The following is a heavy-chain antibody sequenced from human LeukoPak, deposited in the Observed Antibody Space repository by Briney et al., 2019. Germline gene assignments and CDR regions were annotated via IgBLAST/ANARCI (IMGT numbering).Heavy chain of an antibody. Sequence: GGSLRLSCAASGFTFSSCGMHWVRQAPGKGLEWVAVIWYDGSNKYYADSVKGRFTISRDNSKNTLYLQMNSLRAEDTAVYYCARTMRPILTGYYSLDYWGQGTLVTVSS. V-gene: IGHV3-33*01. D-gene: IGHD3-9*01. CDR3: ARTMRPILTGYYSLDY. J-gene: IGHJ4*02. CDR1: GFTFSSCG. CDR2: IWYDGSNK.